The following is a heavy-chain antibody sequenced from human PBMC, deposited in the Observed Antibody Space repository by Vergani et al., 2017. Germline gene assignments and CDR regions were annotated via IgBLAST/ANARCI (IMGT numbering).Heavy chain of an antibody. V-gene: IGHV4-34*01. Sequence: QVQLQQWGAGLLKPSETLSLTCAVYGGSFSGYYWSWIRQPPGKGLEWIGEINHSGSTNYNPSLKSRVTISVDTSKNQFSLKLSSVTAADTAVYYCARDRNDFWSGYGYYYGMDVWGQGTTVTVSS. D-gene: IGHD3-3*01. CDR1: GGSFSGYY. J-gene: IGHJ6*02. CDR3: ARDRNDFWSGYGYYYGMDV. CDR2: INHSGST.